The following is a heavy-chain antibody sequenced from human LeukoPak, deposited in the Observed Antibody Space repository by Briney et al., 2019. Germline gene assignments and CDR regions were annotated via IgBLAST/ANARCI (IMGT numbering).Heavy chain of an antibody. D-gene: IGHD3-22*01. CDR1: GGTFSTYA. CDR3: ATTRDYYDTSGYTLLQD. J-gene: IGHJ1*01. V-gene: IGHV1-69*01. CDR2: IIPILGTA. Sequence: SVKVSCKTSGGTFSTYAISWVRQAPGQGLEWMGGIIPILGTANYAQRFQGRVTLTADESSSTAYMALSSLRSEDTAMYYCATTRDYYDTSGYTLLQDWGQGTLVTVSS.